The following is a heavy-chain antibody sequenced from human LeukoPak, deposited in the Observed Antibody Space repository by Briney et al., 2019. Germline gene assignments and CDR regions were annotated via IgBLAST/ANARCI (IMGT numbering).Heavy chain of an antibody. CDR3: ARRSTKENGFDF. Sequence: PSETLSLTCAVSGGSISSSSYSWSWIRQPPGQGLEWIGYIYRSGSTYYKSSLRSRVTISVDRSKNQFSLKLTSVTAADTAVYYCARRSTKENGFDFWGQGTLVTVSS. D-gene: IGHD1-1*01. J-gene: IGHJ4*02. CDR2: IYRSGST. CDR1: GGSISSSSYS. V-gene: IGHV4-30-2*01.